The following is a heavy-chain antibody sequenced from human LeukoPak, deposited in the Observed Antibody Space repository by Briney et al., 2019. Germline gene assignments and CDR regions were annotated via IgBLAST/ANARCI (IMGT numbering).Heavy chain of an antibody. Sequence: PGGSLRLSCAPSGFTFSSYSMNWVRQAPGKGLEWVSYISNSSSTIYYSDSVKGRFTISRDNAKNSLYLQMNSLRAEDTAVYYCARGPLVVPAAIVGWFDPWGQGTLVTVSS. V-gene: IGHV3-48*04. CDR3: ARGPLVVPAAIVGWFDP. D-gene: IGHD2-2*01. J-gene: IGHJ5*02. CDR2: ISNSSSTI. CDR1: GFTFSSYS.